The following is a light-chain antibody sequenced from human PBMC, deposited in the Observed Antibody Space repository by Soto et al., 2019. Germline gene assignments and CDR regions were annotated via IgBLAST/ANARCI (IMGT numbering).Light chain of an antibody. CDR3: QQRSNWPPGT. CDR2: DAS. V-gene: IGKV3-11*01. Sequence: EIVLTQSPATLSLSPGDRATLSCRASQSVNTYLAWYQQKPGQAPRLLIYDASNRATGIPARFSGSGSGTDFTLTISSLEPEDFAVYSCQQRSNWPPGTLGQGTKLEIK. J-gene: IGKJ2*02. CDR1: QSVNTY.